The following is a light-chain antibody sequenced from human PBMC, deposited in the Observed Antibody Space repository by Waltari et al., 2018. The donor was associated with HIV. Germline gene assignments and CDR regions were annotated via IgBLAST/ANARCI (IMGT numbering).Light chain of an antibody. Sequence: EIVLTQSPGTLSLSPGDRATLSCRASQSVVNTFLAWYQQKPGQAPRLLIHTTVDRATGPPDRFSGSGSGTDFTLTISRLEPEDFAVYYCHHYGSSPPWTFGQGTKVEVK. CDR3: HHYGSSPPWT. J-gene: IGKJ1*01. CDR2: TTV. CDR1: QSVVNTF. V-gene: IGKV3-20*01.